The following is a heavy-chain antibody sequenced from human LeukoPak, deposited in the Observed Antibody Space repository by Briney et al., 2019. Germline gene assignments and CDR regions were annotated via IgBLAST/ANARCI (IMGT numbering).Heavy chain of an antibody. J-gene: IGHJ4*02. V-gene: IGHV3-30*02. CDR2: IRYDGSKK. Sequence: GGSLRLSCAASGFTFSSYGMHWVRQAPGKGVEWVAFIRYDGSKKYYEGSVKGGFTISRENSKKTQYLQMNSLRAEDTAVYNCAIIPGPYDSSGYPPLDYWGQGTLVTVSS. CDR3: AIIPGPYDSSGYPPLDY. CDR1: GFTFSSYG. D-gene: IGHD3-22*01.